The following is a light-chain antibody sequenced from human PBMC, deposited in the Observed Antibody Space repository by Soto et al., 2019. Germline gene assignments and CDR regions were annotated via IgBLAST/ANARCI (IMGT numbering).Light chain of an antibody. CDR1: QSVLYSSNNKNY. V-gene: IGKV4-1*01. CDR2: WAS. CDR3: QQLNSYPFT. J-gene: IGKJ5*01. Sequence: IVMTQSQDSLAVSLGEGATINCNSIQSVLYSSNNKNYLAWYQQKPGQPPKLLIYWASTLQSGVPSRLSGRGSGTDFTLTISGMPTEDFETHHCQQLNSYPFTFGQGTRLEIK.